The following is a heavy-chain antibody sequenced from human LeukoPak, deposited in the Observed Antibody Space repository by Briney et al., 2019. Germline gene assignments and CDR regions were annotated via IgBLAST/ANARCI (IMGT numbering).Heavy chain of an antibody. V-gene: IGHV1-46*01. CDR3: ARDGQEGGYPSNWFDP. Sequence: ASVKVSCKASGYTFTGYYMHWVRQAPGQGLEWMGIINPSGGSTSYAQKFQGRVTMTRDTSTSTVYMELSSLRSEDTAVYYCARDGQEGGYPSNWFDPWGQGTLVTVSS. D-gene: IGHD2-15*01. J-gene: IGHJ5*02. CDR2: INPSGGST. CDR1: GYTFTGYY.